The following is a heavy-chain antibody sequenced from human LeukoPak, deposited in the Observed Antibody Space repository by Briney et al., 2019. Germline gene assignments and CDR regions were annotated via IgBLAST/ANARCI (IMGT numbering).Heavy chain of an antibody. CDR1: GGSFSGYY. V-gene: IGHV4-34*01. CDR2: INHSGST. D-gene: IGHD3-10*01. Sequence: SETLSLTCAVYGGSFSGYYWSWIRQPPGRGLEWIGEINHSGSTNYNPSLKSRVTISVDPSKDQFSLRLSSVTAADTAVYYCASGSGWNDAFDSWGQGTMVTVSS. J-gene: IGHJ3*01. CDR3: ASGSGWNDAFDS.